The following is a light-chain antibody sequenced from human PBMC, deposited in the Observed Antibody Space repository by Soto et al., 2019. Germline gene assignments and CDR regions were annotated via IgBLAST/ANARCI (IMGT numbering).Light chain of an antibody. J-gene: IGKJ2*02. V-gene: IGKV1-39*01. CDR2: AAS. CDR3: QQSYSTPRT. CDR1: QSISSY. Sequence: DIPMTQSPSSLSASVGDRVTITCRASQSISSYLNWYQQKPGQAPKLLIYAASSLQSGVPSRFSGSGSGTDFTLTISSLQPEDFATYYCQQSYSTPRTFGQGTKLEIK.